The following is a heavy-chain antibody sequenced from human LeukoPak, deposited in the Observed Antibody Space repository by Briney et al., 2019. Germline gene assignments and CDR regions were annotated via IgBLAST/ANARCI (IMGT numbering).Heavy chain of an antibody. Sequence: PSETLSLTCTVSGGSISSYYWSWIRQPAGKGLEWIGSIYYSGSTYYNPSLKSRVTISVDTSKNQFSLKLSSVTAADTAVYYCARTATVTTGYYYYYYYMDVWGKGTTVTVSS. J-gene: IGHJ6*03. CDR3: ARTATVTTGYYYYYYYMDV. CDR2: IYYSGST. D-gene: IGHD4-17*01. CDR1: GGSISSYY. V-gene: IGHV4-4*07.